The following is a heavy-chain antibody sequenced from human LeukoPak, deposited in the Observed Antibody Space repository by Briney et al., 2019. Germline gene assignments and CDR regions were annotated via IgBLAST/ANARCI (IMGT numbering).Heavy chain of an antibody. Sequence: GGSLRLSCAASGFTFSSYGMSWVRQAPGKGLEWVSAISGSGGSTYYADSVKGRFTISRDNSKNTLYLQMNSLRAEDTAVYYCAKELRHDYVWGSYRDWGQGTLVTVSS. CDR2: ISGSGGST. J-gene: IGHJ4*02. CDR1: GFTFSSYG. CDR3: AKELRHDYVWGSYRD. V-gene: IGHV3-23*01. D-gene: IGHD3-16*02.